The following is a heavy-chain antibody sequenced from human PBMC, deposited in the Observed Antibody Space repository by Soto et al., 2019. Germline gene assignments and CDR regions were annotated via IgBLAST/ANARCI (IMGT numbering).Heavy chain of an antibody. CDR1: GFTVSSNY. V-gene: IGHV3-66*01. Sequence: EVQLVESGGGLVQPGGSLRLSCAASGFTVSSNYMSWVRQAPGKGLEWVSVTYSGGGTNYGDSVKGRFTISRDNSKNTRYLQMNSLRDEDTAVYYCARWRAVTALDYWGQGTLVTVSS. CDR3: ARWRAVTALDY. D-gene: IGHD2-21*02. CDR2: TYSGGGT. J-gene: IGHJ4*02.